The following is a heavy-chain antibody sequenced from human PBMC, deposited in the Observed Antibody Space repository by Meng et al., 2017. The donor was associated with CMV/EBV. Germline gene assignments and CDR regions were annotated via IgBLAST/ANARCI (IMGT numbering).Heavy chain of an antibody. CDR3: AREFGSGDY. CDR1: GFIFSNYW. Sequence: GGSLRLSCAASGFIFSNYWMHWVRQAPGKGLVWVSRINGDGSSTNYADSVKGRFTISRDNVKNTLYLQMNSLRVEDTAVYYCAREFGSGDYWGQGALVTVSS. D-gene: IGHD3-3*01. J-gene: IGHJ4*02. V-gene: IGHV3-74*01. CDR2: INGDGSST.